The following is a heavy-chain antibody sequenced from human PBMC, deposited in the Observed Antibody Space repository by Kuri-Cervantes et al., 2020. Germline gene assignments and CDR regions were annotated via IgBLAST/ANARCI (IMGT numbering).Heavy chain of an antibody. CDR2: FDPGDGET. D-gene: IGHD3-10*01. V-gene: IGHV1-24*01. CDR1: GYTLTELS. J-gene: IGHJ4*02. CDR3: AVLVVRGVIIPFDY. Sequence: ASVKVSCKVSGYTLTELSMHWVRQAPGKGLEWMGGFDPGDGETIYAQKFQGRVTMTEDTSTDTAYMELSSLRSEDTAVYYCAVLVVRGVIIPFDYWGQGTLVTVSS.